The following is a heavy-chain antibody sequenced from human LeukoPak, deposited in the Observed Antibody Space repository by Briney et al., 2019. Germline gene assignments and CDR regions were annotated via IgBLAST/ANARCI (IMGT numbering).Heavy chain of an antibody. D-gene: IGHD3-3*01. J-gene: IGHJ5*02. CDR3: AKGPYYDLWGGFWFDP. CDR1: GFTFSSYA. Sequence: GGSLRLSCAASGFTFSSYAMSWVRQAPGKGLEWVSAISGSGGSTYYADSVKGRFTISRDNSKNTLYLQMNSLRAEDTAVYYCAKGPYYDLWGGFWFDPWGQGTLVTVSS. CDR2: ISGSGGST. V-gene: IGHV3-23*01.